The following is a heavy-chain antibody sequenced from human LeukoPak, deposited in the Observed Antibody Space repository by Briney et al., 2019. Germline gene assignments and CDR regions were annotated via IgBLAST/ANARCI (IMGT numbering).Heavy chain of an antibody. CDR2: LFYNEDA. Sequence: SETLSLTCAVSGGSMSHFHWNWFRQPPGKGLEWIGSLFYNEDAKYNPSVKSRVTMSIDTSKNQFSLRLTSVTAADTAVYYCAKGETVTTSPFDHWGQGLLVTVSS. CDR3: AKGETVTTSPFDH. D-gene: IGHD4-17*01. V-gene: IGHV4-59*01. J-gene: IGHJ4*02. CDR1: GGSMSHFH.